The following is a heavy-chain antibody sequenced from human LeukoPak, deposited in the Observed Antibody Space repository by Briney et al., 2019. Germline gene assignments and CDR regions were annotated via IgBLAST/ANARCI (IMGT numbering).Heavy chain of an antibody. J-gene: IGHJ4*02. Sequence: SETLSLTCAVYGGSFSGYYWSWIRQPPGKGLEWIGEINHSGNTNYNPSLKSRVTISVDTSKNQFSLKLSSVTAADTAVYYCARQPWIQLWLIDYWGQGTLATVSS. CDR2: INHSGNT. D-gene: IGHD5-18*01. V-gene: IGHV4-34*01. CDR1: GGSFSGYY. CDR3: ARQPWIQLWLIDY.